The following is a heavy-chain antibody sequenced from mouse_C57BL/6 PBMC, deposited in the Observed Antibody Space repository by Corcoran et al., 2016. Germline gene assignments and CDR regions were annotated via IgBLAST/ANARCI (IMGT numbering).Heavy chain of an antibody. Sequence: EVQLQQSGPELVKPGASVKIPCKASGYTFTDYHMDWVKQSHGKSLEWIGDINPNNGGTIYNQKFKGKATLTVDKSSSTAYMELRSLTSEDTAVYYCAREGTAPAPMDYGGQGTSVTVSA. CDR2: INPNNGGT. V-gene: IGHV1-18*01. CDR3: AREGTAPAPMDY. CDR1: GYTFTDYH. D-gene: IGHD3-2*01. J-gene: IGHJ4*01.